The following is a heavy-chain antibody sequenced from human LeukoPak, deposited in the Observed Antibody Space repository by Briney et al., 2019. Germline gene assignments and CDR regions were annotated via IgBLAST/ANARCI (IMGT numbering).Heavy chain of an antibody. CDR2: INHSGST. D-gene: IGHD3-10*01. V-gene: IGHV4-34*01. CDR1: GGSISSYY. J-gene: IGHJ5*02. CDR3: ARVRRYYGSGRNNWFDP. Sequence: SETLSLTCTVSGGSISSYYWSWVRQPPGKGLEWIGEINHSGSTNYNPSLKSRVTISVDTSKNQFSLKLSSVTAADTAVYYCARVRRYYGSGRNNWFDPWGQGTLVTVSS.